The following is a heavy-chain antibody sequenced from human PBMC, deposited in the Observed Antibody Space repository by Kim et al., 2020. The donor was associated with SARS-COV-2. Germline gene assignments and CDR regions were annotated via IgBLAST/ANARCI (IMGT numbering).Heavy chain of an antibody. Sequence: GGSLRLSCAASGFTFDDYAMHWVRQAPGKGLEWVSGISWNSGSIGYADSVKGRFTIPRDNAKNSLYLQMNSLRAEDTALYYCAKAAYYDYIWGSYRYEYYSSYDMDVWGRRTAVTVSS. V-gene: IGHV3-9*01. J-gene: IGHJ6*02. D-gene: IGHD3-16*02. CDR3: AKAAYYDYIWGSYRYEYYSSYDMDV. CDR1: GFTFDDYA. CDR2: ISWNSGSI.